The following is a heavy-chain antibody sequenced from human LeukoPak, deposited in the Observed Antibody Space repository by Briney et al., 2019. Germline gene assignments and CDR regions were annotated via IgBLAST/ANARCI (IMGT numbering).Heavy chain of an antibody. Sequence: AGGSLRLSCTASDFILDDYAMHWVRQVPGKGLEWLSLIRGNGATTYYADSVKGRFTISRDHNKNSVDLQMTGLRAGDAAVYFCAKDTAVEYLHASAYFRYFSHWGQGALVTVSS. V-gene: IGHV3-43*02. D-gene: IGHD3-22*01. J-gene: IGHJ4*02. CDR3: AKDTAVEYLHASAYFRYFSH. CDR1: DFILDDYA. CDR2: IRGNGATT.